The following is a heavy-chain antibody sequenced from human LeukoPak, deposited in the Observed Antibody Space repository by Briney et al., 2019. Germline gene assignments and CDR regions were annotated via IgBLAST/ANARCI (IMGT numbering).Heavy chain of an antibody. Sequence: ASVKVSCKASGYTLSNYGISWVRQAPGLGLEWMGWTSYNGNTNYAQKFQDRVTMTTDTSTTTAYMELRSPESDDTAVYYCARHSGSGWQALGYWGQGTLVTVSS. CDR1: GYTLSNYG. V-gene: IGHV1-18*04. CDR2: TSYNGNT. J-gene: IGHJ4*02. CDR3: ARHSGSGWQALGY. D-gene: IGHD6-19*01.